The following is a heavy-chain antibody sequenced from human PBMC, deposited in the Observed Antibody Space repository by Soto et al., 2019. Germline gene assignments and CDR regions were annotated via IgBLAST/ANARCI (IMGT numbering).Heavy chain of an antibody. V-gene: IGHV3-48*03. CDR2: ISSSGSTI. Sequence: GGSLRLSCAASGFTFSSYEMYWVRQAPGKGLEWVSYISSSGSTIYYADSVKGRFTISRDNAKNSLYLQMNSLRAEDTAVYYCARGVGYSGYDQAEYFQHWGQGTLVTVSS. CDR1: GFTFSSYE. D-gene: IGHD5-12*01. CDR3: ARGVGYSGYDQAEYFQH. J-gene: IGHJ1*01.